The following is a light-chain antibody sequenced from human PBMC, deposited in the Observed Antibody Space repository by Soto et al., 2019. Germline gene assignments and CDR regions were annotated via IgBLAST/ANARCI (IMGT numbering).Light chain of an antibody. J-gene: IGKJ4*01. CDR2: DAS. V-gene: IGKV3-11*01. CDR1: QSVSSY. Sequence: EIVLTQSPATLSLSPGERATLSCRASQSVSSYLAWYQQKPGQAPRLLIYDASNRATDIPARFSGSGSGTDFTLTISSLEAEDFAVYYCQQRSNCPLTFGGGTKVEIK. CDR3: QQRSNCPLT.